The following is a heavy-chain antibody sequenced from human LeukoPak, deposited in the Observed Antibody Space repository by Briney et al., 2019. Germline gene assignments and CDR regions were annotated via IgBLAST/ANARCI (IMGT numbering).Heavy chain of an antibody. CDR2: ISYDGSNK. CDR1: GFTFSSYA. J-gene: IGHJ4*02. D-gene: IGHD2-2*01. CDR3: ARGKYCSSTSCYGLDY. V-gene: IGHV3-30-3*01. Sequence: GGSLRLSCAASGFTFSSYAMHWVRQAPGKGLEWVAVISYDGSNKYYADSVKGRFTISRDNSKNTLYLQMNSLRAVDTAVYYCARGKYCSSTSCYGLDYWGQGTLVTVSS.